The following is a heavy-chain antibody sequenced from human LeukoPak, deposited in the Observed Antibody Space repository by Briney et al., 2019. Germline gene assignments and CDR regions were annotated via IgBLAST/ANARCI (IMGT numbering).Heavy chain of an antibody. CDR3: ARVGRTTHDAFDI. CDR1: GGSISSYY. D-gene: IGHD4-11*01. V-gene: IGHV4-59*01. J-gene: IGHJ3*02. Sequence: PSGTLSLTCTVSGGSISSYYWSWIRQPPGKGLEWIGYIYYSGSTNYNPSLKSRVTISVDTSKNQFSLKLSSVTAADTAVYYCARVGRTTHDAFDIWGQGTMVTVSS. CDR2: IYYSGST.